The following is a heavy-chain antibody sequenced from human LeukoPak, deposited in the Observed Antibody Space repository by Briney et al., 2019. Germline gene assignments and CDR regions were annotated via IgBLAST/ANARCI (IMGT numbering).Heavy chain of an antibody. J-gene: IGHJ3*02. CDR3: ARGFPPEPATAIPPDASVI. CDR1: GYTFTSYG. V-gene: IGHV1-18*01. CDR2: ISTYSGNT. D-gene: IGHD2-2*02. Sequence: GASVKVSCKASGYTFTSYGISWVRQAPGQGLEWMGWISTYSGNTNYAQKLQGRVTMTTDTSTSTAYMEPSSLRSDDTAVYYCARGFPPEPATAIPPDASVILGAGTMVTLS.